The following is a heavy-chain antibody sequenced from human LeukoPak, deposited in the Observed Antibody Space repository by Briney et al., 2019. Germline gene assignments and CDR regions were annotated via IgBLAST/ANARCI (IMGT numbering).Heavy chain of an antibody. CDR3: ARDRTYYYYYYMDV. CDR1: GFTFSSYW. CDR2: ISSSSSYI. V-gene: IGHV3-21*01. Sequence: GGSLRLSCAAAGFTFSSYWMSWVRQAPGKGLEWVSSISSSSSYIYYADSVKGRFTISRDNAKNSLYLQKNSLRAEDTAVYYCARDRTYYYYYYMDVWGKGTTVTVSS. J-gene: IGHJ6*03.